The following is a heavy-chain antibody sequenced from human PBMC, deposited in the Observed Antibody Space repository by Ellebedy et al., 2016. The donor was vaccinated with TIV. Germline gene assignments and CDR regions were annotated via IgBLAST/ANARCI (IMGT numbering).Heavy chain of an antibody. CDR3: AKDRIVGARKFDD. CDR2: ISNSGEST. D-gene: IGHD1-26*01. CDR1: GFTFNSFA. V-gene: IGHV3-23*01. Sequence: GESLMISCVASGFTFNSFAMSWVRQAPGKGLEWVSTISNSGESTNNADSGKGRFTISRDNSKNTLYLQMNGLRAEDTAVYYCAKDRIVGARKFDDWGQGTLVTVSS. J-gene: IGHJ4*02.